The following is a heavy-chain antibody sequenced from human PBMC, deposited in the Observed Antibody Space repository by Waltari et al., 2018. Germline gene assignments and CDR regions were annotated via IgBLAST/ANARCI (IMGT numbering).Heavy chain of an antibody. Sequence: VLLLQSGAAVKKPGTTVKISCKVSAFTITNYYIHWVQQAPGKGLHWMGLVEPEEWEASYSENYQGRVTMTADTSTDTVYMQLSSLTADDTAIYYCATGLEDSDSASRPFDVWGQGTMVTVS. D-gene: IGHD1-26*01. V-gene: IGHV1-69-2*01. J-gene: IGHJ3*01. CDR2: VEPEEWEA. CDR3: ATGLEDSDSASRPFDV. CDR1: AFTITNYY.